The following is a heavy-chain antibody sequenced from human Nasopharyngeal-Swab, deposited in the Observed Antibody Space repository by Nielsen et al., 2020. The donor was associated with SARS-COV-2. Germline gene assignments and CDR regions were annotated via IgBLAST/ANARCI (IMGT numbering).Heavy chain of an antibody. J-gene: IGHJ4*02. CDR2: IWYDGSNK. CDR1: GFTVSSNY. Sequence: GESLKISCAASGFTVSSNYMSWVRQAPGKGLEWVAVIWYDGSNKYYADSVKGRFTISRDNSKNTLYLQMNSLRAEDTAVYYCARRISGYFDYWGQGTLVTVSS. D-gene: IGHD3-22*01. CDR3: ARRISGYFDY. V-gene: IGHV3-33*08.